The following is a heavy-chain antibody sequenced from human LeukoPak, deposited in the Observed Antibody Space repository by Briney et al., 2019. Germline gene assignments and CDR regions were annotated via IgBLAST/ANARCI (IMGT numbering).Heavy chain of an antibody. V-gene: IGHV3-9*01. CDR1: GFTFDDYA. D-gene: IGHD6-19*01. CDR3: AKGTTYSSGFDY. CDR2: ISWNSGSI. J-gene: IGHJ4*02. Sequence: PGGSLRLSCAASGFTFDDYAMHWVRQVPGKGLEWVSGISWNSGSIGYADSVKGRFTISRDNAKNSLYLQMNSLRAEDTALYYCAKGTTYSSGFDYWGQGTLVTVSS.